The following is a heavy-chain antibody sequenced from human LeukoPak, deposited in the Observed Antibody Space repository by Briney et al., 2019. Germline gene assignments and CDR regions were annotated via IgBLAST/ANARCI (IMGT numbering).Heavy chain of an antibody. CDR2: MNPNIDKT. Sequence: APVKVSCKASGYSFTSYDIAWVRQAPGQGLEWMGWMNPNIDKTGYAQKFQGRVTTAYMDLSSLRSEDTAVYYCARSSRARYDAFDIWGQGTMVTVSS. CDR1: GYSFTSYD. D-gene: IGHD2-2*01. J-gene: IGHJ3*02. CDR3: ARSSRARYDAFDI. V-gene: IGHV1-8*01.